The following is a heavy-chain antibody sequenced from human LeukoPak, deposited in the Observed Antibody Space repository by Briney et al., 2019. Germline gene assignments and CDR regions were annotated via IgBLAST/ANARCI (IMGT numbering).Heavy chain of an antibody. Sequence: GGSLRLSCAASGFTFSSYSMNWVRQAPGKGLEWVSSISSSSSYIYYADSVKGRFTISRDNAKNSLYLQMNSLRAEDTAVYYCARVGSSGGTYYDFWSGYYDVDYWGQGTLVTVSS. CDR1: GFTFSSYS. CDR3: ARVGSSGGTYYDFWSGYYDVDY. J-gene: IGHJ4*02. CDR2: ISSSSSYI. D-gene: IGHD3-3*01. V-gene: IGHV3-21*01.